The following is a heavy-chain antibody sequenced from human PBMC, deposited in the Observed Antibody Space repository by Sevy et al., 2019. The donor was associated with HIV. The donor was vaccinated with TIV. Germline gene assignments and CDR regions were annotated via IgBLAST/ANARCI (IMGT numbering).Heavy chain of an antibody. CDR1: GYKVDMYG. Sequence: ASVKVSCKISGYKVDMYGIAWVRQAPGQGLEWMGWISTYNGNTNYAQNFQGRVTMTTDTSTSVVYMELGGLRPDDTAVYYCARATGMAVAGTGRYFDLWGQGTLVTVSS. V-gene: IGHV1-18*04. J-gene: IGHJ4*01. D-gene: IGHD6-19*01. CDR2: ISTYNGNT. CDR3: ARATGMAVAGTGRYFDL.